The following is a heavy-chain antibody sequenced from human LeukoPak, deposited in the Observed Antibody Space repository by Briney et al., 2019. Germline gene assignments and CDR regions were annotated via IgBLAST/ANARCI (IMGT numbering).Heavy chain of an antibody. D-gene: IGHD3-22*01. CDR2: IKQDGSEK. V-gene: IGHV3-7*01. Sequence: GGSLRLSCAASGFTFSSYWMSWVRQAPGKGLEWVANIKQDGSEKYYVDSVEGRFTISRDNAKNSLYLQMNSLRAEDTAVYYCARDPPSYYYDSSGYPHLDYWGQGTPVTVSS. J-gene: IGHJ4*02. CDR3: ARDPPSYYYDSSGYPHLDY. CDR1: GFTFSSYW.